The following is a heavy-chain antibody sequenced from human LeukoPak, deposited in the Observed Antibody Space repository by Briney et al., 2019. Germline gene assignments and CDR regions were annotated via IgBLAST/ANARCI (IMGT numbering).Heavy chain of an antibody. D-gene: IGHD6-19*01. CDR2: FDPEDGET. CDR1: GYTLTELS. Sequence: ASVKVSCKVSGYTLTELSMHWVRQAPGKGLEWMGGFDPEDGETIYAQKFQGRVTMTEDTSTDTAYMELSSLRSEDTAVYYCARGVNGQWLVAYYFDYWGQGTLVTVSS. CDR3: ARGVNGQWLVAYYFDY. V-gene: IGHV1-24*01. J-gene: IGHJ4*02.